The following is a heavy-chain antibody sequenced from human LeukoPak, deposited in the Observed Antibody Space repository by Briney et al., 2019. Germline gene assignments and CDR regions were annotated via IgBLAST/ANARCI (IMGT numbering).Heavy chain of an antibody. D-gene: IGHD3-10*01. CDR3: AVTASCYYGSGSLYNWFDP. J-gene: IGHJ5*02. CDR2: ISAYNGNT. V-gene: IGHV1-18*04. Sequence: ASVKVSCKASGYTFTSYGISWVRQAPGHGLEWMGWISAYNGNTNYAQKLQGRVTMTTDTSTSTAYMELRSLRSDDTAVYYCAVTASCYYGSGSLYNWFDPWGQGTLVTVSS. CDR1: GYTFTSYG.